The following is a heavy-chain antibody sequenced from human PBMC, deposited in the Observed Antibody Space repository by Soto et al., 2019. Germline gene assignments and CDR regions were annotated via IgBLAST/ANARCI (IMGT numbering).Heavy chain of an antibody. J-gene: IGHJ6*02. CDR2: ISGSGGDT. V-gene: IGHV3-23*01. CDR3: AKILSTVTTYYYGMDV. CDR1: GFSFSTYP. Sequence: EVQLLESGGGLVQPGGSLRLSCAASGFSFSTYPMIWVRQAPGKGLEGVSSISGSGGDTYYKDSVKGRFTISRDNSKNTVYLQMNSLRAEDTAVYYCAKILSTVTTYYYGMDVWGQGTTVTVSS. D-gene: IGHD4-17*01.